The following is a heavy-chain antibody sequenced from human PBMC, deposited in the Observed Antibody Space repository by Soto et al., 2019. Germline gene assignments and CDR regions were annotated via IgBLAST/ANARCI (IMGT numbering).Heavy chain of an antibody. J-gene: IGHJ6*03. V-gene: IGHV1-8*01. Sequence: ASVKVSCKASGYTFTSYDINWVRQATGQGLEWMGWMNPNSGNTGYAQKFQGRVTMTRNTSISTAYMELSSLRSEDTAVYYCVYGSGSYYNYYSYMDVWGKGTTVTGSS. CDR3: VYGSGSYYNYYSYMDV. D-gene: IGHD3-10*01. CDR2: MNPNSGNT. CDR1: GYTFTSYD.